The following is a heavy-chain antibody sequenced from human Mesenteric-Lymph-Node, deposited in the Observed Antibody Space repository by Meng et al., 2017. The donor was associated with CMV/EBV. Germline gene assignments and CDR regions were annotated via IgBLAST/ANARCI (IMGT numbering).Heavy chain of an antibody. V-gene: IGHV7-4-1*02. Sequence: SGYTVTNYSMNWGRQAPGLGLEWMGWSHTNTGNPTYVQGFTGRFVFSLDTSVSTAYLQISGLKAEDTAVYYCARGGGQFASGAGFDYWGQGTLVTVSS. CDR3: ARGGGQFASGAGFDY. D-gene: IGHD3-10*01. CDR1: GYTVTNYS. CDR2: SHTNTGNP. J-gene: IGHJ4*02.